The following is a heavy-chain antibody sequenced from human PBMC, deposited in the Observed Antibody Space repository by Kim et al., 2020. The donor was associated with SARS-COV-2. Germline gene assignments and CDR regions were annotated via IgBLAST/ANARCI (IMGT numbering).Heavy chain of an antibody. Sequence: GGSLRLSCAASGFTFRSYGMHWVRQAPGKGLEWVAIIWFDGSSKFHTDSVKGRFTISRDNSKNTVFLQMNSLRVEDTAVYYCAKDFSADYYYHGMDVWGQGTTVTVSS. V-gene: IGHV3-33*06. CDR2: IWFDGSSK. CDR3: AKDFSADYYYHGMDV. J-gene: IGHJ6*02. CDR1: GFTFRSYG.